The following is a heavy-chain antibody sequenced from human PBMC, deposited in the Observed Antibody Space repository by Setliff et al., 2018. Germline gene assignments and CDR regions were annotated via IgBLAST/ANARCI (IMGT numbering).Heavy chain of an antibody. V-gene: IGHV3-66*01. D-gene: IGHD3-9*01. J-gene: IGHJ6*02. CDR1: GFSVSNTY. Sequence: GVLRLSCAASGFSVSNTYMSWVRQAPGRGLEWVSTIYSGGHTFYVESVKGRFTISRDPSKNTLFLQMYSLRVEDTAVYYCATGIYDILQRGTDVWGQGTTVTVSS. CDR2: IYSGGHT. CDR3: ATGIYDILQRGTDV.